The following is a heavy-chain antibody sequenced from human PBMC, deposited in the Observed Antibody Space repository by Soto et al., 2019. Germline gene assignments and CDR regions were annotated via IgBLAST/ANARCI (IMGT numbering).Heavy chain of an antibody. D-gene: IGHD2-21*01. Sequence: LSLTCTVSGGSISSYYWSWIRQPPGKGLEWIGYIYYSGSTNYNPSLKSRVTISVDTSKNQFSLKLSSVTAADTAVYYCARSQKGDHFDYWGQGTLVTVSS. J-gene: IGHJ4*02. CDR1: GGSISSYY. CDR3: ARSQKGDHFDY. CDR2: IYYSGST. V-gene: IGHV4-59*01.